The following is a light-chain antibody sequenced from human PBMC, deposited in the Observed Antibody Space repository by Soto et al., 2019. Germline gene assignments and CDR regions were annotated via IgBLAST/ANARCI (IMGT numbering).Light chain of an antibody. V-gene: IGKV3-15*01. Sequence: EIVMTQSPATLSVSPGERATLSCRASQSVSSNLAWYQQKPGQAPRLLIYGASTRATGIPDRFSSSGSGTEFTLTISSLQSEDFAVYYCQQYNNWPPWTFGQGTKVEIK. J-gene: IGKJ1*01. CDR2: GAS. CDR3: QQYNNWPPWT. CDR1: QSVSSN.